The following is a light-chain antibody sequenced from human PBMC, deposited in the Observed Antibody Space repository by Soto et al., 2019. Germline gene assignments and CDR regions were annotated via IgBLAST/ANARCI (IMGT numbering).Light chain of an antibody. J-gene: IGLJ3*02. Sequence: QSVLTQPPSVSAAPGQRVTISCSGSSSNIGGNSVSWYQQLPGTAPKLLIYDNDKRPSGIPDRFSGSKSGPSGTLDITGLQTGDEADYYCASWDSSLRGWVFGAGTKLTVL. CDR1: SSNIGGNS. V-gene: IGLV1-51*01. CDR2: DND. CDR3: ASWDSSLRGWV.